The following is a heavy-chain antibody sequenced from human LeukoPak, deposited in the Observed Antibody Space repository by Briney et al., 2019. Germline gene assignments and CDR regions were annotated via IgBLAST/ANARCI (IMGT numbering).Heavy chain of an antibody. CDR1: GYTFTSYG. V-gene: IGHV1-18*01. J-gene: IGHJ4*02. CDR2: ISAYNGNT. Sequence: ASVKLSFTASGYTFTSYGITWVRHAPGQGLEWMGWISAYNGNTNYTQKLQGRVTMTTDTSTSTAYIELRSLRSDDTAVYYCARGPYNWNDAADYWGQGTLVTVSS. CDR3: ARGPYNWNDAADY. D-gene: IGHD1-1*01.